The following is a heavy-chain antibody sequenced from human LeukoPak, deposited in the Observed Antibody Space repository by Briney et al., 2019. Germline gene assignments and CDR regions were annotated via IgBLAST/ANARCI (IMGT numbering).Heavy chain of an antibody. V-gene: IGHV4-34*01. CDR3: ARQLGQWLAHYFDY. D-gene: IGHD6-19*01. CDR2: INHSGST. Sequence: SETLSLTCAVYGGSFSGYYWSWIRQPPGKGLEWIGEINHSGSTNYNPSLKSRVTISVDTSKNQFSLKLSSVTAADTAVYYCARQLGQWLAHYFDYWGQGTLVTVSS. CDR1: GGSFSGYY. J-gene: IGHJ4*02.